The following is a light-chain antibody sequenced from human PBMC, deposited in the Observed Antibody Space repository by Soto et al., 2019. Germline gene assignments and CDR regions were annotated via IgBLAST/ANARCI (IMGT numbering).Light chain of an antibody. J-gene: IGKJ2*01. V-gene: IGKV1-27*01. CDR3: QKYNSVPYA. Sequence: DIQMTQSPSSLSASVGDRVTITCRASQGISTSLAWYQQKPGKVPKLLIYAASSLQSGVPSRFSGSGSGTDFTLTISSLQPEDVATYYCQKYNSVPYAFGQGTKLEIK. CDR2: AAS. CDR1: QGISTS.